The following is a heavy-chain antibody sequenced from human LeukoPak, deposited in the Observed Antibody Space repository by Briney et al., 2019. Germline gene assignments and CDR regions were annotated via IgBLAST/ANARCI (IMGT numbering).Heavy chain of an antibody. CDR2: INSDGRSA. CDR1: GFTFSSYW. J-gene: IGHJ4*02. D-gene: IGHD4-23*01. V-gene: IGHV3-74*01. Sequence: GGSLRLSCAASGFTFSSYWMHWVRQGPGKGLVWVSRINSDGRSASYADSVKGRFTISRDNAKNTLYLQMNSLRAEDTAVYYCARDLRTPSDTNIAIDYWGQGTLVTVSS. CDR3: ARDLRTPSDTNIAIDY.